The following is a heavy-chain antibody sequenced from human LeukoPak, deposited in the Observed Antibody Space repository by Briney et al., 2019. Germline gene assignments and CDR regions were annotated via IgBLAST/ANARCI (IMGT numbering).Heavy chain of an antibody. J-gene: IGHJ4*02. V-gene: IGHV1-46*01. CDR3: ARVHYGSGSPWDY. CDR1: GYTFTSYY. CDR2: INPSGGST. D-gene: IGHD3-10*01. Sequence: VASVTVSCKASGYTFTSYYMHWVRQAPGQGLEWMGVINPSGGSTNYAQKFQGRVTMSIDTSTSTVYMELSSLRSEDTAVYYCARVHYGSGSPWDYWGQGTLVTVSS.